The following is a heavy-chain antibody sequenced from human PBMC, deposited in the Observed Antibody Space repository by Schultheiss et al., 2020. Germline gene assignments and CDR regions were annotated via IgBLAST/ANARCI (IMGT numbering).Heavy chain of an antibody. J-gene: IGHJ4*02. CDR2: ISSSGSTI. CDR3: ARDLRKLRFFDY. Sequence: GGSLRLSCAASGFTFSDYYMSWIRQAPGKGLEWVSYISSSGSTIYYADSVKGRFTISRDNAKNSLYRQMNSLRAEETAIYYCARDLRKLRFFDYWGQGTLVTVSS. CDR1: GFTFSDYY. D-gene: IGHD3-3*01. V-gene: IGHV3-11*04.